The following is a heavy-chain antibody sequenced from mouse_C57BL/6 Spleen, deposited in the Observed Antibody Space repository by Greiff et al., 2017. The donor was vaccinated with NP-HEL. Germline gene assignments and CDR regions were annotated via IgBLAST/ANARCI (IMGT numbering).Heavy chain of an antibody. CDR3: AREERDYGSSFHFDY. J-gene: IGHJ2*01. Sequence: EVKLVESGGGLVKPGGSLKLSCAASGFTFSSYAMSWVRQTPEKRLEWVATISDGGSYTYYPDNVKGRFTISRDNAKNNLYLQMSHLKSEDTAMYYCAREERDYGSSFHFDYWGQGTTLTVSS. V-gene: IGHV5-4*01. CDR2: ISDGGSYT. D-gene: IGHD1-1*01. CDR1: GFTFSSYA.